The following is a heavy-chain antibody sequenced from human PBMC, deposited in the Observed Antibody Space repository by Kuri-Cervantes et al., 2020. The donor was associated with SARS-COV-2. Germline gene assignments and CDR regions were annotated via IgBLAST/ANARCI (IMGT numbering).Heavy chain of an antibody. Sequence: SVKVSCKASGYTFTSYGISWVRQAPGQGLEWMGGFAPIFGKTDYAQKFQGRVTMTADESTNTAYMELSSLRFEDTAVYYCATRVAGDPDHYYYYMDVWGTGTTVTVSS. J-gene: IGHJ6*03. CDR2: FAPIFGKT. CDR1: GYTFTSYG. CDR3: ATRVAGDPDHYYYYMDV. V-gene: IGHV1-69*13. D-gene: IGHD7-27*01.